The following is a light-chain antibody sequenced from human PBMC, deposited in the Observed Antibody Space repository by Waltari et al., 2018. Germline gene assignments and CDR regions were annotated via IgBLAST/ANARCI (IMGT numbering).Light chain of an antibody. CDR1: QSVSRA. J-gene: IGKJ1*01. CDR2: GAS. Sequence: EIVLTQSPGTLSLSPGERATLSCRASQSVSRALAWYQQKPGQAPRLLIYGASYRATGIPDRFSGSGSGTDFSLTISSLEPEDFAVYYCQHYLRLPATFGQGTKVEIK. V-gene: IGKV3-20*01. CDR3: QHYLRLPAT.